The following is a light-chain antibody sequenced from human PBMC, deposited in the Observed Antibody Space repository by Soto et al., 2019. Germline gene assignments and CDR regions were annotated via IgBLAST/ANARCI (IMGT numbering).Light chain of an antibody. V-gene: IGLV2-14*01. CDR2: EVS. CDR3: SSYTSISTLYV. J-gene: IGLJ1*01. CDR1: NSDVGGYNY. Sequence: QSVLIQHPSVSGSPGQSITISCTGTNSDVGGYNYISWYQQHPGKAPELMIYEVSHRPSGVSNRFSGSKSDNTASLTISGLQAEDEADYYCSSYTSISTLYVFGTGTKVTVL.